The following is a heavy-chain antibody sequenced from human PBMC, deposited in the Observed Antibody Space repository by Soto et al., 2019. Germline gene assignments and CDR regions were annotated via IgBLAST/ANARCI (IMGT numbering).Heavy chain of an antibody. V-gene: IGHV1-46*02. CDR1: GETFNSYD. CDR3: ARDGATHYYYGMDV. D-gene: IGHD5-12*01. Sequence: SVEVCCAACGETFNSYDMHWVRQENGQGLEWMGIINPSGGSTSYAQKFQGRVTMTRDTSTSTVYMELSSLRSEDTAVYYCARDGATHYYYGMDVWGQGTTVTVSS. CDR2: INPSGGST. J-gene: IGHJ6*02.